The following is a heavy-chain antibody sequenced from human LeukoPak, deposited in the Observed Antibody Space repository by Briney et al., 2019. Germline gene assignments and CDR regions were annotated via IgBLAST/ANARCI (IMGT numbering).Heavy chain of an antibody. D-gene: IGHD2-15*01. CDR3: AKVGPGAARDY. CDR2: ISGGGDNT. V-gene: IGHV3-23*01. J-gene: IGHJ4*02. Sequence: GGSPRLSCAASGFTFNSYAMSWVRQASGKGLEWVSGISGGGDNTNYADSVKGRFTISRDTSKNMVYLEMNSLRAEDTAVYYCAKVGPGAARDYWGQGTLVTVSS. CDR1: GFTFNSYA.